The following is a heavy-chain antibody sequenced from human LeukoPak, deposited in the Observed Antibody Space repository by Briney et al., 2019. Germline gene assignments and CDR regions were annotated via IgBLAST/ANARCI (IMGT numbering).Heavy chain of an antibody. Sequence: ASAKVSCKASGYTFTSNYIHWVRQAPGQGLEWMGMIYPRDGSSSYAQKFQGRVTVTRDTSTSTVHMELSGLRSEDTAVYYCARDQEGFDYWGQGTLVTVSS. CDR3: ARDQEGFDY. J-gene: IGHJ4*02. V-gene: IGHV1-46*01. CDR2: IYPRDGSS. CDR1: GYTFTSNY.